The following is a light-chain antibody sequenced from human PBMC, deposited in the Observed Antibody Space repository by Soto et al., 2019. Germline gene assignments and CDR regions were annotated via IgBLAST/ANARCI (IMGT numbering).Light chain of an antibody. Sequence: DIQMTQSPSTLSASVGDRVTITCRASQSISSWLAWYQQKPGKAPKLLIYDASSLESGVPSRFSGSGSGTEITLTISSLQPDDFAPYYCQQYNSYWWTFGQGTKVEIK. V-gene: IGKV1-5*01. CDR1: QSISSW. J-gene: IGKJ1*01. CDR2: DAS. CDR3: QQYNSYWWT.